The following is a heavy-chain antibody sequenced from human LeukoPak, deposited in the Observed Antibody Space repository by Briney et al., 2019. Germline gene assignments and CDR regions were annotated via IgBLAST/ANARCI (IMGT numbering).Heavy chain of an antibody. D-gene: IGHD6-19*01. CDR2: IYYSGST. J-gene: IGHJ3*02. V-gene: IGHV4-59*01. Sequence: SETLSLTCTVSGGSISSYYWSWIRQPPGKGLEWIGYIYYSGSTNYNPSLKSRVTISVDTSKNEFSLKLSSVTAADTAVYYCARGLSGWRNDAFDIWGQGTMVIVSS. CDR3: ARGLSGWRNDAFDI. CDR1: GGSISSYY.